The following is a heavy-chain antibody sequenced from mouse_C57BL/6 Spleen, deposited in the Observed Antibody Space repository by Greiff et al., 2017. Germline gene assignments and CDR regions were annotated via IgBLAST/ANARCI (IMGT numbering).Heavy chain of an antibody. V-gene: IGHV1-64*01. CDR3: ARWSSMVRYFDV. CDR1: GYTFTSYW. J-gene: IGHJ1*03. D-gene: IGHD2-2*01. Sequence: QVQLQQPGAELVKPGASVKLSCKASGYTFTSYWMHWVKQRPGQGLEWIGMIHPNSGSTNYNEKFKSKATLTVDKSSSTAYMQLSSLTSEDSAVYYCARWSSMVRYFDVWGTGTTVTVSS. CDR2: IHPNSGST.